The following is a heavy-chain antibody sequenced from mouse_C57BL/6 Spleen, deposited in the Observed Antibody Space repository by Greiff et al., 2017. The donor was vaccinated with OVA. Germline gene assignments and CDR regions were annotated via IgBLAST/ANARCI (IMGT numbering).Heavy chain of an antibody. D-gene: IGHD2-10*02. V-gene: IGHV7-3*01. Sequence: EVKLEESGGGLVQPGGSLSLSCAASGFTFTDYYMSWVRQPPGKALEWLGFIRNKANGYTTEYSASVKGRFIISRDTSQRILYLQRKAQRDENSATYYCARYPYGPKKNYYAMDYWGQGTSVTVSS. CDR3: ARYPYGPKKNYYAMDY. CDR2: IRNKANGYTT. J-gene: IGHJ4*01. CDR1: GFTFTDYY.